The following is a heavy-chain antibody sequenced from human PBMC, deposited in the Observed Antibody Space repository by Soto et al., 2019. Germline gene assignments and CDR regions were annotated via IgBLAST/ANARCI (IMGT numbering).Heavy chain of an antibody. CDR2: ISYDGSEK. CDR1: GFIFSSYS. CDR3: SKDDFDVKGGSRETVPGPVGDY. V-gene: IGHV3-30*18. Sequence: GGSLRLSCAASGFIFSSYSLHWVRQAPGKGLEWVAVISYDGSEKHYVDSVKGRFTISRDNSKNTVYLEMNSLRDEDTAVYYRSKDDFDVKGGSRETVPGPVGDYWGQGTLVTVSS. J-gene: IGHJ4*02. D-gene: IGHD6-19*01.